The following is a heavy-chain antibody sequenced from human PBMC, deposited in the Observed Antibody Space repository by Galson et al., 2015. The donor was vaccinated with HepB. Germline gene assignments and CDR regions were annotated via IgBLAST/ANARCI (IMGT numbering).Heavy chain of an antibody. D-gene: IGHD3-22*01. J-gene: IGHJ3*02. CDR2: INPSGGST. V-gene: IGHV1-46*01. CDR1: GHTFTSYY. Sequence: SVKVSCKASGHTFTSYYMHWVRQAPGQGLEWMGIINPSGGSTSYAQKFQGRVTMTRDTSTSTVYMELSSLRPEDTAVHYCAMDYYDSSGYVRNAFDIWGQGTMVTVSS. CDR3: AMDYYDSSGYVRNAFDI.